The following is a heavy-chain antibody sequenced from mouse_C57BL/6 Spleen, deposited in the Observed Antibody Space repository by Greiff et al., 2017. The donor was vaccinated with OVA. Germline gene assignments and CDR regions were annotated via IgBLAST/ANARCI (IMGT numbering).Heavy chain of an antibody. Sequence: QVQLQQPGAELVKPGASVKLSCKASGYTFTSYWMHWVKQRPGQGLEWIGMIHPNSGSTNYNEKFKSKATLTVDKSSSTAYMQLSSLTSEDSAVYYCARSYYGSSYVDYWGQGTTRTVSS. V-gene: IGHV1-64*01. J-gene: IGHJ2*01. CDR2: IHPNSGST. CDR1: GYTFTSYW. D-gene: IGHD1-1*01. CDR3: ARSYYGSSYVDY.